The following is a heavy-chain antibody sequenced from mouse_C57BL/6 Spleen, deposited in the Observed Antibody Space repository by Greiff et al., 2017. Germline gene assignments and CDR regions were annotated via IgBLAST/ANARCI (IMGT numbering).Heavy chain of an antibody. D-gene: IGHD1-1*01. CDR1: GFTFSDYG. Sequence: EVKLVESGGGLVKPGGSLKLSCAASGFTFSDYGMHWVRLAPEKGLEWVAYISSGSSTIYYADTVKGRFTISRDNAKNTLFLQMTSLRSEDTAMYYCARGNYYGSSPWFAYWGQGTLVTVSA. J-gene: IGHJ3*01. CDR2: ISSGSSTI. CDR3: ARGNYYGSSPWFAY. V-gene: IGHV5-17*01.